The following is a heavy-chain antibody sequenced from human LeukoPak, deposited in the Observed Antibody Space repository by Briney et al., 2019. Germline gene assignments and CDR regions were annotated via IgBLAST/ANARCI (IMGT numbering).Heavy chain of an antibody. CDR1: GYTFTVYY. J-gene: IGHJ5*02. CDR3: ATMTTFDP. D-gene: IGHD4-11*01. V-gene: IGHV1-69-2*01. Sequence: GATVKISCKAFGYTFTVYYIHLVKEAPGKGLEWMGRVDPEDGETTYSEKFQGRVTITADTSTDTAYMELNNLRSEDTAVYYCATMTTFDPWGQGTLVTVSP. CDR2: VDPEDGET.